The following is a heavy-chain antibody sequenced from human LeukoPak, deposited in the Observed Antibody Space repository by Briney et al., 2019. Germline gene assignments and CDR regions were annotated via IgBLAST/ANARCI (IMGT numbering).Heavy chain of an antibody. CDR1: GGSFSGYY. CDR2: INHSGST. CDR3: ARESNYHGSGTGWFDP. Sequence: SETLSLTCAVYGGSFSGYYWSWIRQPPGKGLEWIGEINHSGSTNYNTSLKSRVTISVDTSKNHLSLKLSSVTAADTAVYYCARESNYHGSGTGWFDPWGQGTLVTVSS. J-gene: IGHJ5*02. V-gene: IGHV4-34*01. D-gene: IGHD3-10*01.